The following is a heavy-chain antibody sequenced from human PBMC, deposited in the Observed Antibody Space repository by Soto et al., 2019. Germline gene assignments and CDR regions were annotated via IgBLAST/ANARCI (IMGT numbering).Heavy chain of an antibody. V-gene: IGHV3-21*01. D-gene: IGHD6-19*01. Sequence: PXXSLRLSCAASGFTFSSYSMHWVLQAPGKGLEWVSSISSSSSYIYYADSVKGRFTISRDNAKNSLYLQMNSLRAEDTAVYYCARDPPYSSGPADYWGQGTLVTVSS. CDR2: ISSSSSYI. J-gene: IGHJ4*02. CDR1: GFTFSSYS. CDR3: ARDPPYSSGPADY.